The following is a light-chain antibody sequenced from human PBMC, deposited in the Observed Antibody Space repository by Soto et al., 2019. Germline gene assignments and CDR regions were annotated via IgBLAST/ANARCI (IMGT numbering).Light chain of an antibody. CDR2: DAS. J-gene: IGKJ1*01. CDR3: AQRVWPWT. V-gene: IGKV3-11*01. CDR1: QSVSSQ. Sequence: EIVLTQSPATLSLSPGERATLSCRASQSVSSQLAWYQHKPGQAPRLLIYDASNRATGIPARFSGSGSGTDFTLTTSSLEPEDFAVYYWAQRVWPWTVGQGTKVDIK.